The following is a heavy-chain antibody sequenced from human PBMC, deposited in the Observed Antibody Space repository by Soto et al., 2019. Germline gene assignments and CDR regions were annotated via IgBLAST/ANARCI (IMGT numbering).Heavy chain of an antibody. CDR3: ARRREAETGYYIIHFDN. Sequence: SETLSLTCAVYGGSISRYYWSWIRQPPGKGLEWIGEINHSGSTNYNPSLKSRVTISVDTSKNQFSLKLSSVTAADTAVYYCARRREAETGYYIIHFDNCSQGTQVTVSS. CDR2: INHSGST. J-gene: IGHJ4*02. CDR1: GGSISRYY. V-gene: IGHV4-34*01. D-gene: IGHD3-9*01.